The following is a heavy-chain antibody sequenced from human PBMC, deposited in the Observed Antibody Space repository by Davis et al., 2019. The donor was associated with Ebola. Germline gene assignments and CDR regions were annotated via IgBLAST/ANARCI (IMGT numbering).Heavy chain of an antibody. CDR2: IYYSGST. CDR1: GGSISSYY. J-gene: IGHJ4*02. Sequence: MPSETLSLTCTVSGGSISSYYWSWIRQPPGKGLEWIGYIYYSGSTNYNPSLKSRVTISVDTSKNQFSLKLSSVTAADTAVYYCAKHKTTMILLRGFDYWGQGTLVTVSS. D-gene: IGHD3-22*01. V-gene: IGHV4-59*08. CDR3: AKHKTTMILLRGFDY.